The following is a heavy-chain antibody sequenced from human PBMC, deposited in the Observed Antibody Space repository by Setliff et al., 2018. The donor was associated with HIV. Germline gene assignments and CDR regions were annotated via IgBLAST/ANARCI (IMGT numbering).Heavy chain of an antibody. CDR1: DDSFSTNY. J-gene: IGHJ6*03. CDR3: ARDWSGYSSSRGSYYYYMDV. V-gene: IGHV4-4*09. Sequence: SETLSLTCNVSDDSFSTNYWSWVRQPPGKGLEWIGYIYASGSTNYNPSLKSRVTISVDTSKNQFSLRLSSVTAADTAIYYCARDWSGYSSSRGSYYYYMDVWGKGTTVTVS. CDR2: IYASGST. D-gene: IGHD6-13*01.